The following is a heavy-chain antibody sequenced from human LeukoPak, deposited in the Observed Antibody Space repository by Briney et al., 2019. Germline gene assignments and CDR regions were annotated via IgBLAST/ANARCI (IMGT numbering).Heavy chain of an antibody. J-gene: IGHJ4*02. Sequence: ASVKVSYKASGYTFTSYGISWVRQALGQGLEWMGWISAYNGNTNYAQKLQGRVTMTTDTSTSTAYMELRSLRSDDTAVYYCASLTRGYFDYWGQGTLVTVSS. V-gene: IGHV1-18*01. CDR1: GYTFTSYG. CDR3: ASLTRGYFDY. CDR2: ISAYNGNT.